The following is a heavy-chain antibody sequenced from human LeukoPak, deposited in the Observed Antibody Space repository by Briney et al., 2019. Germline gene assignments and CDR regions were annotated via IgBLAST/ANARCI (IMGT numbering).Heavy chain of an antibody. CDR1: GYTFTGYY. CDR2: INPNSGGT. Sequence: VASVKVSCKASGYTFTGYYMHWVRQAPGQGLEWMGWINPNSGGTNYAQKFQGWVTMTRDTSISTAYMELSRLRSDDTAVYYCARVGYYDSSGYYPLWGQGTLVTVSS. J-gene: IGHJ4*02. CDR3: ARVGYYDSSGYYPL. D-gene: IGHD3-22*01. V-gene: IGHV1-2*04.